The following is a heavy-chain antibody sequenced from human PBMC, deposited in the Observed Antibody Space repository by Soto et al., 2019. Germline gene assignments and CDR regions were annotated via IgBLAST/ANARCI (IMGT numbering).Heavy chain of an antibody. Sequence: SETLSLTCTVSGGSISSGDYYWSWIRQPPGKGLEWLVYIYYSGSTYYNPALKSRVTISVDTSKNQFSLTLSSVTAADTAVYYCARRNTLYDTAAFDIWGQGTMVTVSS. D-gene: IGHD3-22*01. CDR1: GGSISSGDYY. CDR3: ARRNTLYDTAAFDI. CDR2: IYYSGST. J-gene: IGHJ3*02. V-gene: IGHV4-30-4*01.